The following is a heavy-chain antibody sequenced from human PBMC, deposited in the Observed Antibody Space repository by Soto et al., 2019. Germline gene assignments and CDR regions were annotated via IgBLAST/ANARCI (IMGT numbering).Heavy chain of an antibody. D-gene: IGHD2-2*01. CDR3: AKDIVVVPAAMPGGGYYYYYGMDV. CDR1: GFTFSSYG. V-gene: IGHV3-30*18. Sequence: GGSLRLSCAASGFTFSSYGMHWVRQAPGKGLEWVAVISYDGSNKYYADSVKGRFTISRDNSKNTLYLQMNSLRAEDTAVYYCAKDIVVVPAAMPGGGYYYYYGMDVWGQGTTVTVSS. J-gene: IGHJ6*02. CDR2: ISYDGSNK.